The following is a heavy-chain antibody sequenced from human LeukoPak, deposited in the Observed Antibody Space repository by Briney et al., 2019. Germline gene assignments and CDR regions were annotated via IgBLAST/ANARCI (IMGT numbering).Heavy chain of an antibody. CDR1: GGSFSGYY. CDR2: INHSGST. V-gene: IGHV4-34*01. Sequence: SETLSLTCAVYGGSFSGYYWSWIRQPPGKGLEWIGEINHSGSTNYNPSLKSQVTISVDTSKNQFSLKLSSVTAADTAVYYCAIISGSYYYYYMDVWGKGTTVTVSS. CDR3: AIISGSYYYYYMDV. J-gene: IGHJ6*03. D-gene: IGHD1-26*01.